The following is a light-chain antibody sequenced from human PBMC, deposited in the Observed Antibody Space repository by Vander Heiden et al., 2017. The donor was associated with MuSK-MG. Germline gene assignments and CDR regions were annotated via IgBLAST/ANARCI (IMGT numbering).Light chain of an antibody. V-gene: IGLV3-21*02. CDR1: NIGSKS. J-gene: IGLJ2*01. CDR2: DDS. CDR3: QAWDSSSDHPV. Sequence: GGNNIGSKSVHWYQQKPGQAPVLVVYDDSARPSGIPERFSGSNSGNTATLTISRVEAGDEADYYCQAWDSSSDHPVFGGGTKLTVL.